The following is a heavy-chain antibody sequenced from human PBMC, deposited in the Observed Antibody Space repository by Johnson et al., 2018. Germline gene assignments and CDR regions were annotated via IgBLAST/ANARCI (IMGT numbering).Heavy chain of an antibody. J-gene: IGHJ3*02. V-gene: IGHV3-9*01. D-gene: IGHD1-7*01. CDR2: ISWNSGSI. Sequence: VQLVQSGGGLVQPGRSLRLSCAASGFTFDDYAMHWVRQAPGKGLEWVSGISWNSGSIGYTVSVKGRFTISRANAKDSRYLQVNSLGAEDTALYYCAKGVVAELQLGTFDIWGQGTMVTVSS. CDR1: GFTFDDYA. CDR3: AKGVVAELQLGTFDI.